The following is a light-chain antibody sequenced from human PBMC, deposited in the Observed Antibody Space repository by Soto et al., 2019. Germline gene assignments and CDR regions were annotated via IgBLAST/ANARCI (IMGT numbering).Light chain of an antibody. V-gene: IGLV2-8*01. CDR1: SSDVGGNDY. J-gene: IGLJ3*02. CDR2: EVN. Sequence: QSALTQPPSASGSPGQSVTISCTGASSDVGGNDYVSWYQHHPGKVPKLMIFEVNKRPSGVPHRFSGYKSGNTASLTVSGLQAEDEADYYCCSYGFAGSDYLVFGGGTKLTVL. CDR3: CSYGFAGSDYLV.